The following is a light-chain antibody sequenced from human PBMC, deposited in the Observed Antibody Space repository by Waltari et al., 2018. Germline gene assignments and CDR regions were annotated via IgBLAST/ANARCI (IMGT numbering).Light chain of an antibody. CDR1: TDISNY. Sequence: DIQMTQSPSPLSASVADRVTITCQSSTDISNYLNWYQQKPWKAPKLLIYDASNLETGVPSRFSGSGSGTDFTFTISSLQPEDIATYYCQQYDNLPRTFGQGTKVEIK. J-gene: IGKJ1*01. CDR3: QQYDNLPRT. V-gene: IGKV1-33*01. CDR2: DAS.